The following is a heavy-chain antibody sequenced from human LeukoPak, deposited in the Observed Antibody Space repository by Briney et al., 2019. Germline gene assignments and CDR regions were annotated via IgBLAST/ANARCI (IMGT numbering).Heavy chain of an antibody. V-gene: IGHV4-59*01. Sequence: SETLSLTCTVSGGSISSYYWSWIRQPPGKGLEWIGYIYYSGSTNYNPSLKSRVTISVDTSKNQFSLKLSSVTAADTAVYYCARAAPGGWFDPWGQGTLVTVSS. CDR1: GGSISSYY. D-gene: IGHD3-16*01. CDR3: ARAAPGGWFDP. CDR2: IYYSGST. J-gene: IGHJ5*02.